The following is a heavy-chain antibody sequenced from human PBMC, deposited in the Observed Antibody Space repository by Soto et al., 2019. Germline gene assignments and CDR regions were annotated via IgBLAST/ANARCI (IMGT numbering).Heavy chain of an antibody. V-gene: IGHV1-3*01. CDR3: ASSHALYYYYGMDV. CDR1: GFTITSYA. D-gene: IGHD2-2*01. Sequence: GASVKASCKASGFTITSYAMHCGRQAPGQRLEWMGWINAGNGNTKYSQKFQGRVTITRDTSASTAYMEPSSLRSEDTAVYYCASSHALYYYYGMDVWGQGTTVTVSS. CDR2: INAGNGNT. J-gene: IGHJ6*02.